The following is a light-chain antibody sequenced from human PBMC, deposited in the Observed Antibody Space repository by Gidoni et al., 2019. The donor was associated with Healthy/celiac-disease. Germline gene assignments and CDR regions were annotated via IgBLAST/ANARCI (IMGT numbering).Light chain of an antibody. CDR3: MQALQTPPYT. V-gene: IGKV2-28*01. J-gene: IGKJ2*01. CDR1: QSLLHSNGFNY. Sequence: IVMPQSPLSLPVTRGEPASISCRSSQSLLHSNGFNYLDWYLQKQGQSPQLLIYLGSNRASGVPDRFSGSGSGTDFTLKISRVEAEDVGVYYCMQALQTPPYTFGQGTKLEIK. CDR2: LGS.